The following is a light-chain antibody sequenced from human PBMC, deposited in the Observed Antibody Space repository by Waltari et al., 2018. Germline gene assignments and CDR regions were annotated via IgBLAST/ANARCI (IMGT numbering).Light chain of an antibody. CDR2: YDN. CDR3: QVWDRGGF. Sequence: SYVLTQTPSLSVAPGETVRISCGGIDIGRKSVHWYQQKAGQAPELVISYDNDRPSGIPERFSGSNSGNTAILTISRVEAGDEADYYCQVWDRGGFFGGGTKVTVL. J-gene: IGLJ2*01. CDR1: DIGRKS. V-gene: IGLV3-21*04.